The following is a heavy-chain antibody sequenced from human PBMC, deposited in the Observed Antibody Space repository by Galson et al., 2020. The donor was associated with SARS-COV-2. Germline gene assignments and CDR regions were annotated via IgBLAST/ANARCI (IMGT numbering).Heavy chain of an antibody. CDR2: ISSSSSYI. Sequence: GESLKISCAASGFTFSSYSMNWVRQAPGKGLEWVSSISSSSSYIYYADSVKGRFTISRDNAKNSLYLQMNSLRAEDTAVYYCARVSGAWYYYDSSGYADYWGQETLVTVSS. D-gene: IGHD3-22*01. CDR3: ARVSGAWYYYDSSGYADY. V-gene: IGHV3-21*01. J-gene: IGHJ4*02. CDR1: GFTFSSYS.